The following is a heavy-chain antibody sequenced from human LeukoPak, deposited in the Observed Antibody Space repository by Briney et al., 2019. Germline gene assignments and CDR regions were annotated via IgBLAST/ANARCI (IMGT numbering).Heavy chain of an antibody. V-gene: IGHV5-51*01. J-gene: IGHJ1*01. CDR3: ARGGAHETYYYDSSGYSPQYFQH. CDR2: IYPGDSDT. Sequence: GESLKISCKGFGYSFTRNWIGWVRQLPGKGLEWMGIIYPGDSDTRYSPSFQGQVTISADKSINTAYLQWSSLKASDTAMYYCARGGAHETYYYDSSGYSPQYFQHWGQGTLVTVPS. D-gene: IGHD3-22*01. CDR1: GYSFTRNW.